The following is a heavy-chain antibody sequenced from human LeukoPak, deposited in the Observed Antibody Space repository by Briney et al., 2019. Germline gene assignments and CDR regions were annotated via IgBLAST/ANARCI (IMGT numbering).Heavy chain of an antibody. CDR1: GYTFITYG. D-gene: IGHD3-10*01. J-gene: IGHJ4*02. CDR3: ARGLLWFGELSTLGY. Sequence: ASVKVSCKASGYTFITYGISWVRQAPGQGLEWMGWINSYNGNTNYAQKLQGRVTMTTDTSTSTAYMELRSLRSEDTAVYYCARGLLWFGELSTLGYWGQGTLVTVSS. V-gene: IGHV1-18*01. CDR2: INSYNGNT.